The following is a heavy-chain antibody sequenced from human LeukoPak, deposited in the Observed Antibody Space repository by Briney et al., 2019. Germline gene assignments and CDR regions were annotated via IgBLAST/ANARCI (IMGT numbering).Heavy chain of an antibody. Sequence: PSETLSLTXAVYGGSFSGYYWSWICQPPGKGLEWIGEINHSGSTNYNPSLKSRVTISVDTSKNQFSLKLSSVTAADTAVHYCARGLRWYFDLWGRGTLVTVSS. J-gene: IGHJ2*01. CDR3: ARGLRWYFDL. CDR1: GGSFSGYY. CDR2: INHSGST. V-gene: IGHV4-34*01.